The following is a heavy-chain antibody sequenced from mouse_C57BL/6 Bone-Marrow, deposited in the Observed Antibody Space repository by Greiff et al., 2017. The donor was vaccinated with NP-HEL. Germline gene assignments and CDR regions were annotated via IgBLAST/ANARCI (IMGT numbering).Heavy chain of an antibody. CDR2: ISSGGRYT. J-gene: IGHJ4*01. V-gene: IGHV5-6*01. CDR1: GFTFSSYG. D-gene: IGHD1-1*01. CDR3: ARQRYYGSEAMDY. Sequence: EVKLMESGGDLVKPGGSLKLSCAASGFTFSSYGMSWVRQTPDKRLEWVATISSGGRYTYNPDSVKGRFTISRDNAKNTLYLQMSSLKSEDTAMYYCARQRYYGSEAMDYWGQGTSVTVSS.